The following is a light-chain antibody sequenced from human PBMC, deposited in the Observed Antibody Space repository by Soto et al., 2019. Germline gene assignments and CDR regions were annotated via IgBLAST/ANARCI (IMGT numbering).Light chain of an antibody. CDR3: QQYNSSPT. Sequence: DIPMTQSPSTLSESIGDRVNITCRASQSISSLLAWYQQKPGKAPKLLIYKASSLESGVPSRFSGSGSGTECTLTISRLQPDDCATYYCQQYNSSPTFGQGTKVEIK. J-gene: IGKJ1*01. CDR2: KAS. CDR1: QSISSL. V-gene: IGKV1-5*03.